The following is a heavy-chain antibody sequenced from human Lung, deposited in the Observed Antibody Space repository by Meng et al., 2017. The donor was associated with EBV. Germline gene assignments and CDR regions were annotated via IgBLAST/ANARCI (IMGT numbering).Heavy chain of an antibody. CDR3: ARGLRWLQYAFDI. CDR1: GGSFSGYY. D-gene: IGHD5-24*01. CDR2: INHSGST. V-gene: IGHV4-34*01. J-gene: IGHJ3*02. Sequence: QWLIRQWGTGLLKPSEPLSLTCAVYGGSFSGYYWSWIRQPPGKGLEWIGEINHSGSTNYNPSLKSRVTISVDTSKNQFSLKLSSVTAADTAVYHCARGLRWLQYAFDIWGQGTMVTVSS.